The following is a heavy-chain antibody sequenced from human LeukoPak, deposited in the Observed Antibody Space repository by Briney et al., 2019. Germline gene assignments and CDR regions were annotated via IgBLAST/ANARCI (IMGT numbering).Heavy chain of an antibody. D-gene: IGHD3-10*01. CDR2: IGGSGGNT. Sequence: GGSLRLSCAASGFTFSCYAMSWVRQAPGKGLEWVSGIGGSGGNTYYANSVKGRFTISRDNSKNTLSLQMNSLRAEDTAVYYCAKDGVYGSGSSYYFDYWGQGTLVTVSS. CDR3: AKDGVYGSGSSYYFDY. J-gene: IGHJ4*02. CDR1: GFTFSCYA. V-gene: IGHV3-23*01.